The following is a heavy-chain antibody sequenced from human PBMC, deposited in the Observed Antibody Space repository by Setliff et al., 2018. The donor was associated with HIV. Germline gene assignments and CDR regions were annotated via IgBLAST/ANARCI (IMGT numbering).Heavy chain of an antibody. CDR3: ASSWSRVPYYGMDV. J-gene: IGHJ6*02. CDR1: GSTFSTYD. CDR2: MNPNSGNI. V-gene: IGHV1-8*01. D-gene: IGHD6-13*01. Sequence: ASVKVSCKASGSTFSTYDINWVRQAPGQGPEWMGWMNPNSGNIGYAPKLQGRVTMTRNTSISTAYMELSSLRSDDTAVYYCASSWSRVPYYGMDVWGQGTTVTVSS.